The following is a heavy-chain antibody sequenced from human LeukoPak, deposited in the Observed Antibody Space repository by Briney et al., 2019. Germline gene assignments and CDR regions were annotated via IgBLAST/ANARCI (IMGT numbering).Heavy chain of an antibody. CDR2: ISSSSDII. J-gene: IGHJ1*01. CDR3: ARDWSSGRHDEYFPH. V-gene: IGHV3-48*01. CDR1: RFTISSYA. D-gene: IGHD1-26*01. Sequence: GGSLRLSCAASRFTISSYAMSWVRQAPGKGLEWVSYISSSSDIIHYTESVKGRFTISRDNAKNSVYLQMNSLRAEDTAVYYCARDWSSGRHDEYFPHWGQGTLVTVSS.